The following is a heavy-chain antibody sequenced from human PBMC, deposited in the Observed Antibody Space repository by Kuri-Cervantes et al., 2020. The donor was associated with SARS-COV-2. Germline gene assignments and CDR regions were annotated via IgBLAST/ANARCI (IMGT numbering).Heavy chain of an antibody. CDR3: AKDEFSSSWFRGALDL. Sequence: GESLKISCAASGFTFSSYGMHWVRQAPGKGPEWLTFIQYDGSNIYYMDSVKGRFTVSRDNSNNTLNLQMDSLRVEDTAVYYCAKDEFSSSWFRGALDLWGHGTVVTVSS. CDR1: GFTFSSYG. CDR2: IQYDGSNI. J-gene: IGHJ3*01. V-gene: IGHV3-30*02. D-gene: IGHD6-19*01.